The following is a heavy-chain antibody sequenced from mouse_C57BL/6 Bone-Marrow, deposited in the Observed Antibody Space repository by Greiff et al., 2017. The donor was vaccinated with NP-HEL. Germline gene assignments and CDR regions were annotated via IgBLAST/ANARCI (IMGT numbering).Heavy chain of an antibody. CDR1: GYTFTSYW. J-gene: IGHJ1*03. V-gene: IGHV1-64*01. D-gene: IGHD1-1*01. CDR3: ARGYGSSDWYFDV. CDR2: IHPNSGST. Sequence: VQLQQPGAELVKPGASVKLSCKASGYTFTSYWMHWVKQRPGQGLEWIGMIHPNSGSTNYNEKFKSKATLTVDKSSSTAYMQLSSLTSEDSAVYYGARGYGSSDWYFDVWGTGTTVTVSS.